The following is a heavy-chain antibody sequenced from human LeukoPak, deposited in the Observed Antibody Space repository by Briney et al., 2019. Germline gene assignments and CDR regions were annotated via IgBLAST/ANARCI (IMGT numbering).Heavy chain of an antibody. CDR1: GFTVSSNS. Sequence: GSLRLSCPASGFTVSSNSMSWVRQAPGKGLEWIGEIYHSGSTNYNPSLKSRVTISVDKSKNQFSLKLSSMTAADTAVYYCARDPAAAGKRNWFDPWGQGTLVTVSS. CDR3: ARDPAAAGKRNWFDP. CDR2: IYHSGST. J-gene: IGHJ5*02. D-gene: IGHD6-13*01. V-gene: IGHV4-4*02.